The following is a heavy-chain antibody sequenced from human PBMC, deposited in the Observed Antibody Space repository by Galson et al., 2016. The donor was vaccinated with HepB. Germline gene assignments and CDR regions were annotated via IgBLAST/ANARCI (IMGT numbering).Heavy chain of an antibody. Sequence: SETLSLTCTVSGASIRNNYWNWIRQSPGKGLEWIGYAYYSWRTIYNPSLKSRVTISVDTSKNQFSLKLTSMTAADTAMYYCARGPWAYDGSAYALDYWGRGTLVTVTS. CDR2: AYYSWRT. D-gene: IGHD3-22*01. J-gene: IGHJ4*02. V-gene: IGHV4-59*01. CDR1: GASIRNNY. CDR3: ARGPWAYDGSAYALDY.